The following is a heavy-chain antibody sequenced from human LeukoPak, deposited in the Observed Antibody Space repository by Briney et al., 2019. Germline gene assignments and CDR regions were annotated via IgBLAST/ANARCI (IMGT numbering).Heavy chain of an antibody. CDR3: ARGRYGGNSYSDY. CDR2: INHSGST. D-gene: IGHD4-23*01. J-gene: IGHJ4*02. Sequence: SETLSLTCAVYGGSFSGYYWSWIRQPPGKGLEWIGEINHSGSTNYNPSLKSRVTISVDTSENQFSLKLSSVTAADTAVYYCARGRYGGNSYSDYWGRGTLVTVSS. CDR1: GGSFSGYY. V-gene: IGHV4-34*01.